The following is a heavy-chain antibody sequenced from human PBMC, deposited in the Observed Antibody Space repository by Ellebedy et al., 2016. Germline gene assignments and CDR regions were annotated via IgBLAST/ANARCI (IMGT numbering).Heavy chain of an antibody. J-gene: IGHJ6*02. V-gene: IGHV4-34*01. CDR2: IYYTGST. D-gene: IGHD1-14*01. Sequence: SETLSLXXAVYGGSFSGYYLDWIRQPPGKGPEWIGSIYYTGSTYYNPSLKSRVTISVDSSKNQFSLKLSSVTAADTAVYFCASETGYNYGMDVWGQGTTVTVSS. CDR3: ASETGYNYGMDV. CDR1: GGSFSGYY.